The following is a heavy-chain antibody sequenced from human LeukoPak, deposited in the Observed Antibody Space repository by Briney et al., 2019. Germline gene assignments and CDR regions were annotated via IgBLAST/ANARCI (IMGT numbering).Heavy chain of an antibody. CDR3: AKRIQSAMATGY. CDR2: ISGSGGSI. V-gene: IGHV3-23*01. Sequence: GGSLRLSCAASGFTFSNSALSWVRQAPGKGLEWVSDISGSGGSIYYADSVKGRVTISRDNSKNTLDLQMNSLRADDTAVYYCAKRIQSAMATGYWGQGTLVTVSS. D-gene: IGHD5-18*01. CDR1: GFTFSNSA. J-gene: IGHJ4*02.